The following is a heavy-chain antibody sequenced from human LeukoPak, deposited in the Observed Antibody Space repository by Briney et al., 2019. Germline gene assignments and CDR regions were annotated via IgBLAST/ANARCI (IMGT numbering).Heavy chain of an antibody. CDR3: ARLVPFYDSSALDY. CDR1: GFTFSSYS. J-gene: IGHJ4*02. D-gene: IGHD3-22*01. CDR2: ISSSSSYI. Sequence: GGSLRLSCAASGFTFSSYSMNRVRQAPGKGLEWVSSISSSSSYIYYADSVKGRFTISRDNAKNSLYLQMNSLRAEDTAVYYCARLVPFYDSSALDYWGQGTLVTVSS. V-gene: IGHV3-21*01.